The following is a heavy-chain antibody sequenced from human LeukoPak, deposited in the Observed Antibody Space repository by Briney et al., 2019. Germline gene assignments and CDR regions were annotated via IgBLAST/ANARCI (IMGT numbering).Heavy chain of an antibody. CDR1: GFTFSDWY. CDR3: ARGHRGLDV. Sequence: GGSLRLSCAASGFTFSDWYMSWIRQAPGKGLEWVSYISTRSSSTNYADSVKGRFTISRDDAKNSLYLQMNSLRAEDTAVYYCARGHRGLDVWGQGTTVTVSS. CDR2: ISTRSSST. V-gene: IGHV3-11*05. J-gene: IGHJ6*02. D-gene: IGHD1-14*01.